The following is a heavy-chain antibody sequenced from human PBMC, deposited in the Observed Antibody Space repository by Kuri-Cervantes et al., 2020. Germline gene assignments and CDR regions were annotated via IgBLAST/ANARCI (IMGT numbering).Heavy chain of an antibody. Sequence: VSVKVSCKVSGYTLTELSMHWVRQAPGKGLEWMGGFDPEDGETIYARKFQGRVTMTEDTSTDTAYMELSSLRSDDTAVYYCARDASPIVATPLTYYYYGMDVWGQGTTVTVSS. V-gene: IGHV1-24*01. CDR3: ARDASPIVATPLTYYYYGMDV. J-gene: IGHJ6*02. D-gene: IGHD5-12*01. CDR1: GYTLTELS. CDR2: FDPEDGET.